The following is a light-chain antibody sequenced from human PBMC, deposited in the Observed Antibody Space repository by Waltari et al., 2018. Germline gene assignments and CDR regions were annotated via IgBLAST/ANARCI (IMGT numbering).Light chain of an antibody. CDR1: QSVSRTF. Sequence: EIVLTQSPVTLSLSPEERATLSCCPSQSVSRTFLAWYQQKAGLGPRLLTYGESSRAPGIPDRFSGGGSGTDFTLTISRLEPEDIAVYYCQQYGSSPITFGGGTKVE. CDR2: GES. J-gene: IGKJ4*01. CDR3: QQYGSSPIT. V-gene: IGKV3-20*01.